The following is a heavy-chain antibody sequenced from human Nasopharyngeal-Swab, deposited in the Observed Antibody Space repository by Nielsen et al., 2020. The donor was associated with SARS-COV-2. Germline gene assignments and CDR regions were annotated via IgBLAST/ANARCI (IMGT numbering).Heavy chain of an antibody. J-gene: IGHJ6*02. CDR2: IWYDGSNK. D-gene: IGHD2-15*01. CDR3: ARGGVAAATQTGNYYYYGMDV. CDR1: GFTFSSYG. V-gene: IGHV3-33*01. Sequence: GESLKISCAASGFTFSSYGMHWVRQAPGKGLEWVAVIWYDGSNKYYADSVKGRFTISRDNSKNTLYLQMNSLRAEDTAVYYCARGGVAAATQTGNYYYYGMDVRGQGTTVTVSS.